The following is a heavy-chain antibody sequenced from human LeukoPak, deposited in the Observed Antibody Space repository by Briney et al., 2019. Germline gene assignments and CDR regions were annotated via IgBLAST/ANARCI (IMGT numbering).Heavy chain of an antibody. CDR3: ARVVYYGSGTTNWFDP. CDR2: INWNGGSR. Sequence: GGSLRLSCAASGFNFDDYVMSWVRQAPGKGLEWVSGINWNGGSRGYVDSVKGQFTISRDNAKNSLYLQMNSLRAEDTAVYYCARVVYYGSGTTNWFDPWGQGTLVTVSS. J-gene: IGHJ5*02. V-gene: IGHV3-20*04. D-gene: IGHD3-10*01. CDR1: GFNFDDYV.